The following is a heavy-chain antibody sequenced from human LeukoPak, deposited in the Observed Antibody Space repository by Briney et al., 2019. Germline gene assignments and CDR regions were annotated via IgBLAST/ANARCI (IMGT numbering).Heavy chain of an antibody. CDR3: ARAGSASWYDY. CDR2: VHASGGRT. D-gene: IGHD6-13*01. J-gene: IGHJ4*02. CDR1: GFTFNTYT. Sequence: GGSLRLSCAASGFTFNTYTMGWVCKAPGKGQELVSDVHASGGRTFYADSVKGRSAISRDNSKNTLFLQMNCLRAEDTALYYCARAGSASWYDYWGQGTLVTVSS. V-gene: IGHV3-23*01.